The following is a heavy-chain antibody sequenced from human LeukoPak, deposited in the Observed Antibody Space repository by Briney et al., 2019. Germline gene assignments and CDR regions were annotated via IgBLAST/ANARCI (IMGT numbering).Heavy chain of an antibody. D-gene: IGHD6-19*01. CDR3: ARGRDKQWLDLYYYYGMDV. Sequence: SETLSLTCAVYGGSFSGYYWSWIRQPPGKGLEWIEEINHSGSTNYNPSLKSRVTISVDTSKNQFSLKLSSVTAADTAVYYCARGRDKQWLDLYYYYGMDVWGQGTTVTVSS. CDR2: INHSGST. CDR1: GGSFSGYY. V-gene: IGHV4-34*01. J-gene: IGHJ6*02.